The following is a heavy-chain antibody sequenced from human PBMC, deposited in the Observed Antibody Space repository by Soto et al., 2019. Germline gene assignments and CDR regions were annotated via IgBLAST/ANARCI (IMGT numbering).Heavy chain of an antibody. CDR3: AREGNLGRWLQPLDF. D-gene: IGHD5-12*01. V-gene: IGHV4-34*01. CDR2: INHGGNT. Sequence: SETLSLTCAVYGGSFSGYYWTWIRQPPGTGLEWIGEINHGGNTKYNPSLKSRVTMSVDTSKNQFSLKLISVTAADTAKYFCAREGNLGRWLQPLDFWGQGTLVTVSS. CDR1: GGSFSGYY. J-gene: IGHJ4*02.